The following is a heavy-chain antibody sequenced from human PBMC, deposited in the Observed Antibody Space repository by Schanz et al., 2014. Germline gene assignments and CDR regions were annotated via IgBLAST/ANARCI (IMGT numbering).Heavy chain of an antibody. CDR1: GFNFNNFA. J-gene: IGHJ3*02. CDR2: ISGSGGST. CDR3: AKGRFGELSAFDI. Sequence: EVQLVESGGGLVQPGGSLRLSCAASGFNFNNFAMTWVRQAPGKGLEWVIVISGSGGSTYYADSVRGRFTMSRDNSKNTLYLQMNSLRAEDTAVYYCAKGRFGELSAFDIWGQGTMVTVSS. D-gene: IGHD3-10*01. V-gene: IGHV3-23*04.